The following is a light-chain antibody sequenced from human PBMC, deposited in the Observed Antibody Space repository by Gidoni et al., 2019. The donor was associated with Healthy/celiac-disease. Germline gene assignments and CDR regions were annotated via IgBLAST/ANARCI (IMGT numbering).Light chain of an antibody. CDR3: QQYGSSPEYT. CDR1: QSVSSSY. J-gene: IGKJ2*01. CDR2: GAS. Sequence: IVLTQSPGTLSLSPGERATLSCRASQSVSSSYLAWYQQKPGQAPRLLIYGASSRATGIPDRFSGSGSGTDFTLTISRLEPEDFAVYYCQQYGSSPEYTFXQXTKLEIK. V-gene: IGKV3-20*01.